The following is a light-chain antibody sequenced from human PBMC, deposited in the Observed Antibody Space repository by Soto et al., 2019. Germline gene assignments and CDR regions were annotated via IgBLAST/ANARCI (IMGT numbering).Light chain of an antibody. J-gene: IGKJ1*01. Sequence: IQMTQSPSSLSASVGDRVTINCRASQGISNYLAWYQQKPGKVPKLLIYAASTLQSGVPSRFSGSGSGTDFTLTISSLQPEDVATDYCQKYNSAPWTFGQWTKVEIK. CDR2: AAS. CDR3: QKYNSAPWT. V-gene: IGKV1-27*01. CDR1: QGISNY.